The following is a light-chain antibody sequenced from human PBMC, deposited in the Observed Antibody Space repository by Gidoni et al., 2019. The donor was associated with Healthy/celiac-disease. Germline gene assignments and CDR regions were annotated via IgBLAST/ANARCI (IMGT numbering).Light chain of an antibody. CDR3: QQYGSSPYT. CDR2: GAS. V-gene: IGKV3-20*01. CDR1: QSVSSSY. Sequence: LILPPSPGTLSLSPGERATLSSRASQSVSSSYFAWYQQKPGQAPRLLIYGASSRATGIPERCSGRGSGTDFTITSSRLEPEDGAVYYCQQYGSSPYTFGQXTKLEIK. J-gene: IGKJ2*01.